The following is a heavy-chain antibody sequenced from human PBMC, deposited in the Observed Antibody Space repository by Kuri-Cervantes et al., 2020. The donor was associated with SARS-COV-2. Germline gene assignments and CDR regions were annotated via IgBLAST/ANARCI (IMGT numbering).Heavy chain of an antibody. Sequence: GESLKISCAASGFTFSSYEMNWVRQAPGKGLEWVSVIYSGGSTYYADSVKGRFTISRDNSKNTLYLQMNSLRAEDTAVYYCARGGYFDLWGRGTLVTVSS. CDR1: GFTFSSYE. CDR3: ARGGYFDL. V-gene: IGHV3-53*01. CDR2: IYSGGST. J-gene: IGHJ2*01.